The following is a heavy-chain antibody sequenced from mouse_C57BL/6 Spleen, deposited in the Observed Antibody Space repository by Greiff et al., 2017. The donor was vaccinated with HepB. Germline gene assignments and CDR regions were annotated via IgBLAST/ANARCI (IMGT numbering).Heavy chain of an antibody. J-gene: IGHJ1*03. CDR1: GYSITSGYY. CDR3: ARRSTMATTEGYFDV. D-gene: IGHD2-2*01. CDR2: ISYDGSN. V-gene: IGHV3-6*01. Sequence: VQLKESGPGLVKPSQSLSLTCSVTGYSITSGYYWNWIRQFPGNKLEWMGYISYDGSNNYNPSLKNRISITRDTSKNQFFLKLNSVTTEDTATYYCARRSTMATTEGYFDVWGTGTTVTVSS.